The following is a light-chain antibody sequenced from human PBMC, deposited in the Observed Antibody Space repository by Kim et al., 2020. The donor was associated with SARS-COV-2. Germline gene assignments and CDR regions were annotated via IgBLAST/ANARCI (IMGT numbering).Light chain of an antibody. V-gene: IGKV3-15*01. CDR3: QQYDDWPPWT. J-gene: IGKJ1*01. CDR2: GAS. Sequence: SPGERATRSCRASQSVRNNLAWYQQTPGRAPRLLIHGASTRATGIPGRFSGSGSGTEFTLTISSLQSEDFAVYYCQQYDDWPPWTFGQGTKVDIK. CDR1: QSVRNN.